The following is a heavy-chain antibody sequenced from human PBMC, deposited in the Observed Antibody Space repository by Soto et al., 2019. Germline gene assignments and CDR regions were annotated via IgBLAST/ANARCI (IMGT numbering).Heavy chain of an antibody. CDR3: AREAGATGRVYYYYGMDV. Sequence: ASVKVSCKASGYTFTGYYMHWVRQAPGQGLEWMGWINPNSGGTNYAQKFQGRVTMTRDTSISTAYMELSRLRSDDTAVYYCAREAGATGRVYYYYGMDVWGQGTKVTVSS. CDR1: GYTFTGYY. CDR2: INPNSGGT. J-gene: IGHJ6*02. D-gene: IGHD1-26*01. V-gene: IGHV1-2*02.